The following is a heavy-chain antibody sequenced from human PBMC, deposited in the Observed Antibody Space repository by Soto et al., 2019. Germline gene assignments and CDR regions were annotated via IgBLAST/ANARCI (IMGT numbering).Heavy chain of an antibody. V-gene: IGHV1-3*01. Sequence: QVPLVQSGAEVKKPGASVKVSCKASGYTFTSYAMHWVRQAPGRRLEWMGWFNAGNGNTKYSQKFQGRVTITRDTSARTAYMELGGLRSEYWAVYYCAGFPLGYGSWCYLSWFDAWGQGTLVTVSS. D-gene: IGHD3-10*01. J-gene: IGHJ5*02. CDR2: FNAGNGNT. CDR1: GYTFTSYA. CDR3: AGFPLGYGSWCYLSWFDA.